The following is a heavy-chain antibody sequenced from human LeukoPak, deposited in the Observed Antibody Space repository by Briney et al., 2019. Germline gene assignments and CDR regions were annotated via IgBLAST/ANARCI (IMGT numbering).Heavy chain of an antibody. V-gene: IGHV4-31*03. CDR1: GGSISSGGYY. Sequence: SETLSLTCTVSGGSISSGGYYWSWIRQHPGKGLEWIGYIYYSGSTYYNPSLKSRVTISVDTSKNQFSLKLSSVTAADTAVYYCARDYYDSSGYSYYGMDVWGQGTTVTVSS. CDR3: ARDYYDSSGYSYYGMDV. D-gene: IGHD3-22*01. CDR2: IYYSGST. J-gene: IGHJ6*02.